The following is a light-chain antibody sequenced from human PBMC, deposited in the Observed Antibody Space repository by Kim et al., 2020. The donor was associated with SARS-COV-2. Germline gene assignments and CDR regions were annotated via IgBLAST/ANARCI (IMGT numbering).Light chain of an antibody. J-gene: IGKJ3*01. V-gene: IGKV1-33*01. CDR1: QDISHY. CDR2: DAS. Sequence: DIQMTQSPSSLSASVGDRVTITCQASQDISHYLNWYQQKLGKAPKLLIYDASNLYTGVPSRFSGSGSGTHFTFTISSLEPEDIGTYFCQQYDSIPPFSFGPGTKVDIK. CDR3: QQYDSIPPFS.